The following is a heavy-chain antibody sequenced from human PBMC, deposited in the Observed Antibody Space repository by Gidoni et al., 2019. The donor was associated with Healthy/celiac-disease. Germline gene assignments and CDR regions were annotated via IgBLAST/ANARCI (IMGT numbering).Heavy chain of an antibody. D-gene: IGHD2-15*01. Sequence: QVQLLQSGAEVKKPGASAKVSCKASGYTFTGYYMHWVRQAPGQGLEWRGWINPNSGGTNYAQKCQGRVTMTRDTSISTAYMELSRLRSDDTAVYYCARVGYCSGGSCDAFDIWGQGTMVTVSS. J-gene: IGHJ3*02. CDR2: INPNSGGT. CDR3: ARVGYCSGGSCDAFDI. V-gene: IGHV1-2*02. CDR1: GYTFTGYY.